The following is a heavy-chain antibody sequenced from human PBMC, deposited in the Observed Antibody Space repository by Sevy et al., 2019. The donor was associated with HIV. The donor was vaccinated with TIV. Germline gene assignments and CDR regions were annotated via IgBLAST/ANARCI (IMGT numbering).Heavy chain of an antibody. CDR1: GYTFTSYG. CDR3: ARDRDYDYIWGTFPYRDY. J-gene: IGHJ4*02. D-gene: IGHD3-16*01. Sequence: ASVKVSCKASGYTFTSYGISWVRQAPGQGLERMGWISAYKGNTNYAQKFQGRVTMTTDTSTFTAYMELRSLRYDDTAVYYCARDRDYDYIWGTFPYRDYWGQGTLVTVSS. CDR2: ISAYKGNT. V-gene: IGHV1-18*01.